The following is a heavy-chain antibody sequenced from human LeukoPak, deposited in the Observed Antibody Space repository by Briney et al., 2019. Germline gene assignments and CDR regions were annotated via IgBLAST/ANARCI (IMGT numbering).Heavy chain of an antibody. V-gene: IGHV6-1*01. CDR3: AGGVAASGLGY. Sequence: SQTLSLTCAISGDSVSSNSATLNWIRQSPSRGLEWLGRTYYRSKWYTDYAVSVKSRITINPDTSKNQFSLQLNSVTPDDTAVYYCAGGVAASGLGYWGQGTLVTVSS. J-gene: IGHJ4*02. CDR2: TYYRSKWYT. CDR1: GDSVSSNSAT. D-gene: IGHD6-13*01.